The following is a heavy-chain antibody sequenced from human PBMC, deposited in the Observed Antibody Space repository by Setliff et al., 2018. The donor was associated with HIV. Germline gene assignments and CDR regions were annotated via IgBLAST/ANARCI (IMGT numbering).Heavy chain of an antibody. CDR3: SRLRSGGYDFSQPLDY. CDR2: IYYSGST. J-gene: IGHJ4*02. D-gene: IGHD5-12*01. Sequence: SETLSLTCTVSGGSIGSGDYYWSWIRQPPGKGLEWIGYIYYSGSTYKNPSLKSRVTISIDTSRNQFSLNLTSVTATDTAVYFCSRLRSGGYDFSQPLDYWGQGTLVTVSS. CDR1: GGSIGSGDYY. V-gene: IGHV4-30-4*08.